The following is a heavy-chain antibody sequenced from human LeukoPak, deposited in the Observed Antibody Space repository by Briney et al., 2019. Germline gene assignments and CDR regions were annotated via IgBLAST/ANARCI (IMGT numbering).Heavy chain of an antibody. CDR1: GFTFSSYG. D-gene: IGHD2-8*01. J-gene: IGHJ6*03. CDR3: AKDRCSNGIGCYYYYMDV. Sequence: GGSLRLSCAASGFTFSSYGMHWVRQAPGKGLEWEAYIQYDGSNQQYADSVKGRFSISRDNSKNILYLQMNSLRAEDTAVYYCAKDRCSNGIGCYYYYMDVWGKGTTVTISS. V-gene: IGHV3-30*02. CDR2: IQYDGSNQ.